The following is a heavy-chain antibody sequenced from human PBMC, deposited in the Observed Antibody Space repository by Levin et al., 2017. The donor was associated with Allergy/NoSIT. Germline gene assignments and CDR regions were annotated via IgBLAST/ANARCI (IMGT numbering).Heavy chain of an antibody. CDR3: ARGRGPIFGVVIQGDY. CDR1: GYTFTGYY. CDR2: INPNSGGT. D-gene: IGHD3-3*01. Sequence: ASVKVSCKASGYTFTGYYMHWVRQAPGQGLEWMGWINPNSGGTNYAQKFQGRVTMTRDTSISTAYMELSRLRSDDTAVYYCARGRGPIFGVVIQGDYWGQGTLVTVSS. V-gene: IGHV1-2*02. J-gene: IGHJ4*02.